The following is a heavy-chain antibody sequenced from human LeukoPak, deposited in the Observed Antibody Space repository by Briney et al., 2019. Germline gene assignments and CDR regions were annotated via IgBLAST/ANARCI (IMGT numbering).Heavy chain of an antibody. CDR2: ISFDGSYK. D-gene: IGHD2-2*01. J-gene: IGHJ5*02. Sequence: GGSLRLSCAASGFTFSNYAMSWVRQAPGKGLEWVAHISFDGSYKHYADSVKGRFTISRDNSKNTQYLQMNSLRPEDTAVYYCARDQRSSTSCFSVCAWGFAPWGQGTLVTVSS. V-gene: IGHV3-30*04. CDR3: ARDQRSSTSCFSVCAWGFAP. CDR1: GFTFSNYA.